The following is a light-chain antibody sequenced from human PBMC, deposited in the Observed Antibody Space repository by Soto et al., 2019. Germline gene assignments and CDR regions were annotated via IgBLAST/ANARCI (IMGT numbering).Light chain of an antibody. J-gene: IGLJ2*01. Sequence: QSALTQPASVSGSPGQSITISCTGTSSDVGAYKYVSWYQQHPGKAPKLMIYEVSNRPSGVSNRFSGSKSGNTASLTISGLQAEDGADYYCSSYTSTSTVIFGGGIKLTVL. V-gene: IGLV2-14*01. CDR1: SSDVGAYKY. CDR2: EVS. CDR3: SSYTSTSTVI.